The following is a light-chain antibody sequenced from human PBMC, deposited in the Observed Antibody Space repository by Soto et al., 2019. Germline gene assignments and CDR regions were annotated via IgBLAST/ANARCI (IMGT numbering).Light chain of an antibody. CDR1: SSDIGGYNY. Sequence: QSALTQPPSASGSPGQSVTISCTGTSSDIGGYNYVSWYQQHPGKAPKVIIYEVSKRPSGVPDRFSGSKSGNTAFLTVSGLQAEDEGDFYCSSYAGNNNLVFGGGTKVTVL. CDR3: SSYAGNNNLV. CDR2: EVS. V-gene: IGLV2-8*01. J-gene: IGLJ3*02.